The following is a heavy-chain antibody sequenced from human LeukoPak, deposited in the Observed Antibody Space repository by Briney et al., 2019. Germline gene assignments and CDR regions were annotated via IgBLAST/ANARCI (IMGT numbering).Heavy chain of an antibody. D-gene: IGHD1-1*01. CDR1: GFTFSSYA. CDR3: ARVGERVAPIDY. CDR2: ISGSGGST. Sequence: PGGSLRLSCAASGFTFSSYAMSWVRQAPGKGLEWVSAISGSGGSTYYADSVKGRFAISRDNAKNTLYLQMNSLRAEDTAVYYCARVGERVAPIDYWGQGTLVTVSS. V-gene: IGHV3-23*01. J-gene: IGHJ4*02.